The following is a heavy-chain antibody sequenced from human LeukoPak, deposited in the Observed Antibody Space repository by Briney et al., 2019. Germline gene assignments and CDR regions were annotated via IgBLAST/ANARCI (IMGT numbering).Heavy chain of an antibody. CDR3: AKIVRVDTGGFDY. CDR1: GFTFSSYG. D-gene: IGHD5-18*01. V-gene: IGHV3-30*02. J-gene: IGHJ4*02. Sequence: GGSLRLSCAASGFTFSSYGMHWVRQAPGKGLEWVAFIRYDGSNKYYADSVKGRCTISRDNSKNTLCLQMNSLRAEDTAVYYCAKIVRVDTGGFDYWGQGTLVTVSS. CDR2: IRYDGSNK.